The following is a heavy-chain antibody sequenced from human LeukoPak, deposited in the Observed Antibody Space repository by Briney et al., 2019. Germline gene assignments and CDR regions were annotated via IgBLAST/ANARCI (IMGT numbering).Heavy chain of an antibody. CDR1: GFTLRSYY. CDR3: ARGGIQVSGIDEIDY. D-gene: IGHD6-19*01. Sequence: SGGSLRLSCAASGFTLRSYYMHWVRQVTGKGLEWVSAIGISGDTYYPGSVKGRFTISRENAKNSLYLQMNSLTAGDTAVYYCARGGIQVSGIDEIDYWGQGTLVTVSS. CDR2: IGISGDT. J-gene: IGHJ4*02. V-gene: IGHV3-13*01.